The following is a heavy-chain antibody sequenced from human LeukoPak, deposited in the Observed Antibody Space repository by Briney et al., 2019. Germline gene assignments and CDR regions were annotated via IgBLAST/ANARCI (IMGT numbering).Heavy chain of an antibody. D-gene: IGHD6-19*01. CDR3: VRVNQYSSTDY. CDR2: IYYSGST. Sequence: SETLSLTCTVSGGSISSYYWGWIRQPPGKGLEWIGSIYYSGSTYYNPSLKSRVTISVDTSKNQFSLKLSTVTAADTAVYYCVRVNQYSSTDYWGQGTLVTVSS. CDR1: GGSISSYY. J-gene: IGHJ4*02. V-gene: IGHV4-39*07.